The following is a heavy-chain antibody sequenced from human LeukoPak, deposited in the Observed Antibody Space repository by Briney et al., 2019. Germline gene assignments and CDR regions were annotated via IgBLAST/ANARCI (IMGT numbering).Heavy chain of an antibody. J-gene: IGHJ3*02. CDR3: ARDKHHLTGYAFDI. Sequence: GGSLRLSCAASGFTFSSYGMHWVRQAPGKGLEWVAFIRYDGSNKYYADSVKGRFTISRDNSKNTLYLQMNSLRAEDTAVYYCARDKHHLTGYAFDIWGRGTMVTVSS. V-gene: IGHV3-30*02. CDR2: IRYDGSNK. D-gene: IGHD7-27*01. CDR1: GFTFSSYG.